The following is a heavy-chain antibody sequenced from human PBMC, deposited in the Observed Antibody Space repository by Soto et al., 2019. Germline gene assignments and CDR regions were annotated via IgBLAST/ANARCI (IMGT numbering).Heavy chain of an antibody. J-gene: IGHJ4*02. CDR3: ARGPQRDFWSGYAEVYYFDY. D-gene: IGHD3-3*01. CDR2: ISYDGSNK. CDR1: GFTFSSYA. Sequence: PGGSLRLSCAASGFTFSSYAMHWVRQAPGKGLEWVAVISYDGSNKYYADSVKGRFTISRDNSKNTLYLQMNSLRAEDTAVYYCARGPQRDFWSGYAEVYYFDYWGQGTLVTVSS. V-gene: IGHV3-30-3*01.